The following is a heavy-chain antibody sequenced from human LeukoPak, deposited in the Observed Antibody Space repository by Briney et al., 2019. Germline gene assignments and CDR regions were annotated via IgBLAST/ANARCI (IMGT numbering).Heavy chain of an antibody. CDR1: GYSISSGYY. CDR3: ARGGLVGATFDY. CDR2: IYHSGST. V-gene: IGHV4-38-2*02. D-gene: IGHD1-26*01. Sequence: PSETLSLTCTVSGYSISSGYYWGWIRQPPGKGLEWIGSIYHSGSTYYNPSLKSRVTISVDTSKNQFSLKLSSVTAADTAVYYCARGGLVGATFDYWGQGTLVTVPS. J-gene: IGHJ4*02.